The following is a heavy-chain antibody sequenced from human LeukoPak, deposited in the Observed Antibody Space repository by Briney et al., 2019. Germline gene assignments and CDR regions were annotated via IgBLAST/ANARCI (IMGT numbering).Heavy chain of an antibody. CDR3: TRIYCSGGTCPIDY. CDR2: IHYSGST. D-gene: IGHD2-15*01. Sequence: SETLSLTCTVSGGSISSYYWSWIRQPPGKGLEWIGYIHYSGSTNYNPSLKSRVTISVDTSKNQFSLKLSSVTAAGTAVYYCTRIYCSGGTCPIDYWGQGTLVTVSS. J-gene: IGHJ4*02. CDR1: GGSISSYY. V-gene: IGHV4-59*08.